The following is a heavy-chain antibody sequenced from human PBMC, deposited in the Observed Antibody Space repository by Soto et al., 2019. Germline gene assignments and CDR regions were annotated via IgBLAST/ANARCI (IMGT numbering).Heavy chain of an antibody. D-gene: IGHD3-16*01. J-gene: IGHJ6*02. CDR2: ISAYNGNT. V-gene: IGHV1-18*01. CDR3: ARERTLGGHYYGMDV. CDR1: GYTFTSYG. Sequence: ASVKVFCKASGYTFTSYGISWVRQAPGQGLEWMGWISAYNGNTNYAQKLQGRVTMTTDTSTSTAYMELRSLRSDDTAVYYCARERTLGGHYYGMDVWGQGTTVTVSS.